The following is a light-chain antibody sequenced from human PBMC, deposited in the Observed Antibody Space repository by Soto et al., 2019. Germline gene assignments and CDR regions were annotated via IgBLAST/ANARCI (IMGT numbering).Light chain of an antibody. CDR3: QQYNNWPPYT. V-gene: IGKV3-15*01. Sequence: EIVLPQAPGTLSLSPGERATLSCRASQSVGSGLSWYQQKPDQAPRLLIYGASTRATGIPARFSGSGSGTEFTLTISSLQSEDYAVYYCQQYNNWPPYTFGQGTKVDIK. CDR1: QSVGSG. CDR2: GAS. J-gene: IGKJ2*01.